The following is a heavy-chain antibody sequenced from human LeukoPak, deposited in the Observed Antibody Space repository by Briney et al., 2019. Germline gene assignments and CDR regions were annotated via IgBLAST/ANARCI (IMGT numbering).Heavy chain of an antibody. CDR3: ARPYYYDSSIDP. CDR1: GGSISSGDYY. Sequence: SETLSLTCTVSGGSISSGDYYWSWIRQPPGKGLEWIAYMYYSGSTYYNPSLKSRVTMSADTSKNQLSLKLSSVTAADTAVYYCARPYYYDSSIDPWGQGILVTVSS. CDR2: MYYSGST. D-gene: IGHD3-22*01. V-gene: IGHV4-30-4*01. J-gene: IGHJ5*02.